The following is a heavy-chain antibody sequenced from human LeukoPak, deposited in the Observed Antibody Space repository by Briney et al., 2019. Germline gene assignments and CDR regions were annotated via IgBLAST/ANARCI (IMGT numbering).Heavy chain of an antibody. J-gene: IGHJ6*02. V-gene: IGHV4-34*01. CDR3: ASRIGRYLYYFGMDV. CDR1: GGPFSHYY. Sequence: SKSLSLTCAVSGGPFSHYYWTWIRQPPGKGLEWIGEINESGSTNYVPSLKSRVTISVDTSKDHFSLNLTSVTAADTAVYYCASRIGRYLYYFGMDVWGQGTTVTVSS. CDR2: INESGST. D-gene: IGHD1-26*01.